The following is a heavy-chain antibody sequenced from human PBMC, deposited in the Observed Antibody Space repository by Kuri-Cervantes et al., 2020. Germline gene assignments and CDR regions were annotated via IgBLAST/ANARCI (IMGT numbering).Heavy chain of an antibody. CDR1: GYTFTSYD. CDR3: ARGPYDSSGSMGAFDI. J-gene: IGHJ3*02. D-gene: IGHD3-22*01. V-gene: IGHV1-8*02. CDR2: MNPNSGNT. Sequence: ASVKVSCKASGYTFTSYDINWVRQATGQGLEWMGWMNPNSGNTGYAQKFQGRVTMTRNTSISTAYMELRSLRSDDTAVYYCARGPYDSSGSMGAFDIWGQGTMVTVSS.